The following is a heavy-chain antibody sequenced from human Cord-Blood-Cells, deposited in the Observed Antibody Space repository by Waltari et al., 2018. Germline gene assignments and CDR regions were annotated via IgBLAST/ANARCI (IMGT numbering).Heavy chain of an antibody. CDR1: GYTLTELS. CDR3: ATACDLGNDAFDI. Sequence: QVQLVQSGAEVKKPGASVKVSCKVSGYTLTELSMHWVRQAPGKGLEWMGGFDPEDGETIYAQKFQGRVTRTEDTSTDTAYMELSSLRSEDTAVYYCATACDLGNDAFDIWGQGTMVTVSS. CDR2: FDPEDGET. D-gene: IGHD7-27*01. J-gene: IGHJ3*02. V-gene: IGHV1-24*01.